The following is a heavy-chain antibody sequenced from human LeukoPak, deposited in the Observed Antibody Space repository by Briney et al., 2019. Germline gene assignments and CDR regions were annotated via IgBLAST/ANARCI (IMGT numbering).Heavy chain of an antibody. J-gene: IGHJ2*01. V-gene: IGHV4-39*01. CDR1: GGSISSSGHY. D-gene: IGHD6-19*01. CDR3: ASHTSIAVADYWYFDL. Sequence: PSETLSLTCTVSGGSISSSGHYWVWIRQPPGKGLEWIGSLYYSGNTYYNPSLKSRVTISVDTSKNQFSLKLSSVTAADTAVYYCASHTSIAVADYWYFDLWGRGTLVTVSS. CDR2: LYYSGNT.